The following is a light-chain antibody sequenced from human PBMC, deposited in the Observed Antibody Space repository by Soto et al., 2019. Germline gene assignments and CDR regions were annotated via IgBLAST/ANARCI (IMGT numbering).Light chain of an antibody. J-gene: IGLJ1*01. Sequence: QSALTQPASVSGSPGQSITISCTGTSSDVGSYNLVSWYQQHPGKAPKLVIYEGSKRPSGVSNRFSGSKSDNTASLTISGLQAEDEADYYCCSYAGSSTYVFGTGTKLTVL. CDR1: SSDVGSYNL. CDR2: EGS. CDR3: CSYAGSSTYV. V-gene: IGLV2-23*01.